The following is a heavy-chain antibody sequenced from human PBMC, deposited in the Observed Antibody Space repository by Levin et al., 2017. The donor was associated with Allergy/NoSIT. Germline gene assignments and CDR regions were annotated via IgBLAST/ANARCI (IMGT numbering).Heavy chain of an antibody. V-gene: IGHV3-21*04. CDR3: ARDQGLA. CDR1: GFSLSGYS. CDR2: ISGSGTYI. J-gene: IGHJ5*02. Sequence: TGGSLRLSCVASGFSLSGYSMNWVRQAPGKGLEWVSTISGSGTYINYVDSVKGRFAISRDDAKNSVYLQMNSLRDEDTAVYFCARDQGLAWGQGVLVTVSS.